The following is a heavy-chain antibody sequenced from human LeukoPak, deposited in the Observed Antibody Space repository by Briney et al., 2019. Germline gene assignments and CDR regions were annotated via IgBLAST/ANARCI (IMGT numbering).Heavy chain of an antibody. CDR3: AKGGYDYVEIGYSDY. J-gene: IGHJ4*02. CDR2: IIGSSGST. Sequence: GGSLRLSCAASGFRFSNYAMSWVRQAPGKGLEWVSVIIGSSGSTFYADSVKGRFTISRDNSKNTLYLQMNSLRDEDTAVYYCAKGGYDYVEIGYSDYWGQGTLVTVSS. CDR1: GFRFSNYA. D-gene: IGHD5-12*01. V-gene: IGHV3-23*01.